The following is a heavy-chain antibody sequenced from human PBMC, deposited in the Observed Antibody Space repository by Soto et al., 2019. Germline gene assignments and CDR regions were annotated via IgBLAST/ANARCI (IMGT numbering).Heavy chain of an antibody. CDR2: IYYSGST. D-gene: IGHD3-10*01. V-gene: IGHV4-30-4*01. CDR3: AGARLYDSGNYRWPNDFGY. CDR1: GDSISISDYY. J-gene: IGHJ4*02. Sequence: QVQLQESGPGLVKPSQTLSLTCTVSGDSISISDYYWGWIRQPPGKGLEWIGYIYYSGSTYYNPSLKSRITISLDTSKSQFSLKVTSVTAADTAVYYCAGARLYDSGNYRWPNDFGYWGQGTLVTVSS.